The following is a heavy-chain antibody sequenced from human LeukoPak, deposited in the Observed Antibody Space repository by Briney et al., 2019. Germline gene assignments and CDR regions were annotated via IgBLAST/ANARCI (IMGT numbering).Heavy chain of an antibody. V-gene: IGHV3-7*03. CDR3: ARGRKIYSNSDFDY. Sequence: PGGSLRLSCAASGFTFSNYWMSWVRQAPGKGLEWVANIKQDGSEDNYVDSVKGRFTISRDNAKNSLYLQMNSLRAEDTALYYCARGRKIYSNSDFDYWGQGTLVTVSS. J-gene: IGHJ4*02. CDR2: IKQDGSED. CDR1: GFTFSNYW. D-gene: IGHD4-11*01.